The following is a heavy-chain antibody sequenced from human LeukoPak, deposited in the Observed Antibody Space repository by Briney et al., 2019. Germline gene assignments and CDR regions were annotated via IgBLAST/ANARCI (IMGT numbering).Heavy chain of an antibody. Sequence: SETLSLTCAVYGGSFSGYYWSWIRQPPGKGLEWIGEINHSGSTNYNPSLKSRVTISVDTSKNQFSLKLSSVTAADTAVFYCARGYDFWCGYSPNYYYYYMDVWGKGTTVTVSS. J-gene: IGHJ6*03. V-gene: IGHV4-34*01. CDR1: GGSFSGYY. CDR2: INHSGST. CDR3: ARGYDFWCGYSPNYYYYYMDV. D-gene: IGHD3-3*01.